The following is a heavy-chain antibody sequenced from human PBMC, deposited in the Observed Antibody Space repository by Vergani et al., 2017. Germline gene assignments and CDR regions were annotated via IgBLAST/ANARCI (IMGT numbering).Heavy chain of an antibody. J-gene: IGHJ4*02. D-gene: IGHD3-22*01. CDR2: MDYNGRA. V-gene: IGHV4-39*01. CDR1: GGSFFNSRYY. Sequence: QLQLQESGPGLVKPSGTLSLTCSVTGGSFFNSRYYWGWIRQPPGEGLEWIGSMDYNGRAYYTPSLRGRVAISIDTSKMQFSLKLYSLTAADTAIYYCARHVTQDYYNDSDYFDYWGLGTLVTVSS. CDR3: ARHVTQDYYNDSDYFDY.